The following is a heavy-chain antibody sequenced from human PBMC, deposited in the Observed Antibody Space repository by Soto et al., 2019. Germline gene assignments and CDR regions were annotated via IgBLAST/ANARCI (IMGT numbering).Heavy chain of an antibody. Sequence: PGGSLRLSCAASGFTFSSYWMSWVRQAPGKGLEWVANIKQDGSEKYYVDSVKGRFTISRDNAKNSLYLQMNSLRAEDTAVYYCARDPGVTIFGVVTRDYGMDVWGQGTTVTVSS. V-gene: IGHV3-7*03. J-gene: IGHJ6*02. CDR2: IKQDGSEK. CDR1: GFTFSSYW. D-gene: IGHD3-3*01. CDR3: ARDPGVTIFGVVTRDYGMDV.